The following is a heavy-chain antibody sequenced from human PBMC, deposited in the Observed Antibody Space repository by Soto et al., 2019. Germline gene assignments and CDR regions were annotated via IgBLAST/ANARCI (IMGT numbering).Heavy chain of an antibody. D-gene: IGHD5-12*01. CDR2: IYWDDDN. CDR1: GFSLSTSGVA. CDR3: AHRPPESGLATFDT. J-gene: IGHJ5*02. V-gene: IGHV2-5*02. Sequence: QITLKESGPTLVKPTQTLTLTCTFSGFSLSTSGVAVGWIRQPPGKALEWLALIYWDDDNRYSPSLKSRLTITKDTSKNQVVLTMTNMDPVDTATYYCAHRPPESGLATFDTWVQGTLVTVSS.